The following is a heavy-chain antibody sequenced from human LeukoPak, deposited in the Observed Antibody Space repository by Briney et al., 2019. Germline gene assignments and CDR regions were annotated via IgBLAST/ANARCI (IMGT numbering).Heavy chain of an antibody. D-gene: IGHD3-9*01. CDR1: GGSISNKY. V-gene: IGHV4-59*01. CDR2: IYYSGST. CDR3: ARDAAGEGRLVITWFEP. J-gene: IGHJ5*02. Sequence: SETLSLTCTVSGGSISNKYWSWIRQPPGKGLEWIGYIYYSGSTNYNPSLKSRVNILVDTSKNQFSLKLSSVTAADTAVYFCARDAAGEGRLVITWFEPWGQGTLVTVSS.